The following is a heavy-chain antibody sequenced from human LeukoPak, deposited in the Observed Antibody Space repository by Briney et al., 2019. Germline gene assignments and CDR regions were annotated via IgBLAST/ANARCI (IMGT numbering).Heavy chain of an antibody. CDR3: ARDRGAVAGIDY. V-gene: IGHV4-4*02. CDR1: GGSISSSNW. J-gene: IGHJ4*02. CDR2: IYHSGST. D-gene: IGHD6-19*01. Sequence: SETRSLTCAVSGGSISSSNWWSWVRQPPGKGLGWIGEIYHSGSTNYNPSLKSRVTISVDKSKNQFSLKLSSVTAADTAVYYCARDRGAVAGIDYWGQGTLVTVSS.